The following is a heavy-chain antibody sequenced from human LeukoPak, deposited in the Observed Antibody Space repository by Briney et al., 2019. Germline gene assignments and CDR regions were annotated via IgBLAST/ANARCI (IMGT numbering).Heavy chain of an antibody. D-gene: IGHD6-13*01. V-gene: IGHV3-23*01. Sequence: GGSLRLSCAASGFTFSSYAMSWVRQAPGKGLECVSAIVGSGGVTYYADSVRGRFSISRDNSKNTLYLQMNSLRAEDTAVYYCAQKGATSSGWYPRPYYHHYYTPVCRNRPTPTVSS. CDR3: AQKGATSSGWYPRPYYHHYYTPV. J-gene: IGHJ6*03. CDR2: IVGSGGVT. CDR1: GFTFSSYA.